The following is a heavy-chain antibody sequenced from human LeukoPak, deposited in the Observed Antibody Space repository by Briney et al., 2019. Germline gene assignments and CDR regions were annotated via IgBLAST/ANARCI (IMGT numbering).Heavy chain of an antibody. CDR2: IYYSGST. CDR1: GGSISSGGYY. CDR3: ARVAYTSGWYWFDP. Sequence: SETLPLTCTVSGGSISSGGYYWSWIRQLPGKGLEWIGYIYYSGSTYYNPSLKSRVTISVDTSKNQFSLMLSSVTAADTAVYYCARVAYTSGWYWFDPWGQGTLVTVSS. V-gene: IGHV4-31*03. D-gene: IGHD6-19*01. J-gene: IGHJ5*02.